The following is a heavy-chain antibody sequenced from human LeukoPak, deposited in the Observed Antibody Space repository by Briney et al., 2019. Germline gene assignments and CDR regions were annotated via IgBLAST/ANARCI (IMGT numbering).Heavy chain of an antibody. CDR2: ISGSGGGT. V-gene: IGHV3-23*01. D-gene: IGHD2-2*01. Sequence: PGGSLRLSCAASGFTFSTYAMSWVRQAPGKGLEWVSGISGSGGGTYYADSVKGRFTISRDNSKNTLYLQMNSLRAEDTAVYYCAKAAQPNRGYCSSTSCKHYNMDVWGKGTTVTVSS. J-gene: IGHJ6*03. CDR3: AKAAQPNRGYCSSTSCKHYNMDV. CDR1: GFTFSTYA.